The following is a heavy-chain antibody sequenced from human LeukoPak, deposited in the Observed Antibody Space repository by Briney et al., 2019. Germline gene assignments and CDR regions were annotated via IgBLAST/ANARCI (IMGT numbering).Heavy chain of an antibody. V-gene: IGHV4-4*02. CDR1: GGSISSSNW. D-gene: IGHD6-6*01. Sequence: SETLSLTCAVSGGSISSSNWWSWVRQPPGKGLEWIGEIYHSGSTNYNPSLKSRVTISVDKSKNQFSLKLSSVTAADTAVYYCARDRRDSPRPRRTLFDYWGQGTLVTVSS. CDR2: IYHSGST. J-gene: IGHJ4*02. CDR3: ARDRRDSPRPRRTLFDY.